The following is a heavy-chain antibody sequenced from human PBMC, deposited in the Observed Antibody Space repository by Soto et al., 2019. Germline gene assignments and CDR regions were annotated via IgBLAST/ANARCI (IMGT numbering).Heavy chain of an antibody. V-gene: IGHV4-31*03. CDR3: ARDKSDSGYDNYFDH. Sequence: SETLSLTCTVSGGSISSGGYYWNWIRQHPGKGLEWIGYIYYSGSTYYNPSLKSRVTISIDTSKNQFSLKLSSVTVADTAVYYCARDKSDSGYDNYFDHWGQGTLVTVSS. CDR2: IYYSGST. D-gene: IGHD5-12*01. J-gene: IGHJ4*02. CDR1: GGSISSGGYY.